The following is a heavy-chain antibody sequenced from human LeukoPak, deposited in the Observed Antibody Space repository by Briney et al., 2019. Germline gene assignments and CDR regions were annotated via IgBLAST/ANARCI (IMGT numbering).Heavy chain of an antibody. J-gene: IGHJ1*01. D-gene: IGHD2/OR15-2a*01. V-gene: IGHV3-53*01. CDR3: ASAREYLGSAECFEYFQH. CDR1: GFTFSDYY. Sequence: PGGSLRVSCAASGFTFSDYYMCWIRQAPGKGLEWVSVIYSGGSTYQADSVNRRFTMSSDNSRNTLSRQMSSLRAEDTALYYCASAREYLGSAECFEYFQHWGQGTL. CDR2: IYSGGST.